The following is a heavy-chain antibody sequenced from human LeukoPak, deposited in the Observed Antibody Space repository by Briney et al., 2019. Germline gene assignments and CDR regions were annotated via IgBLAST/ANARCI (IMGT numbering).Heavy chain of an antibody. CDR1: GFTFSSYS. V-gene: IGHV3-21*01. CDR3: ARRARCSSTSCSRSYFDY. Sequence: GGSLRLSCAASGFTFSSYSMNWVRQAPGKGLEWVSSISSSSYIYYADSVKGRFTISRDNAKNSLYLQMNSLRAEDTAVYYCARRARCSSTSCSRSYFDYWGQGTLVTVSS. J-gene: IGHJ4*02. CDR2: ISSSSYI. D-gene: IGHD2-2*01.